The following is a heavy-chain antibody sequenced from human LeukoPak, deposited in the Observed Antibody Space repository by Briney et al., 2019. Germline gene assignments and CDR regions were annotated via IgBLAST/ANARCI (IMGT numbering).Heavy chain of an antibody. CDR1: GFTFSSYA. Sequence: RSGGSLRLSCAASGFTFSSYAMSWVRQAPGKGLEWVSAISGSGGSTYYADSVKGRFTISRDNSKNTLYLQMNSLRAEDTAVYYCAKWGVVVITTVGCFDYWGQGTLVTASS. D-gene: IGHD3-22*01. CDR3: AKWGVVVITTVGCFDY. CDR2: ISGSGGST. J-gene: IGHJ4*02. V-gene: IGHV3-23*01.